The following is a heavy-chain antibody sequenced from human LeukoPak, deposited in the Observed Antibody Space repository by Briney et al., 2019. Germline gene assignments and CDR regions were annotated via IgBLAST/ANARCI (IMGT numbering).Heavy chain of an antibody. Sequence: SETLSLTCTLSGGSISIHYWSWMRQPPGKRLEWTGYIYYSGSTNYNPSLKSRVTISVDTSKNQFSLKLSSVTAADTAVYYCAREVSGGWSYFDYWGQGTLVTVSS. CDR3: AREVSGGWSYFDY. J-gene: IGHJ4*02. D-gene: IGHD6-19*01. CDR1: GGSISIHY. V-gene: IGHV4-59*11. CDR2: IYYSGST.